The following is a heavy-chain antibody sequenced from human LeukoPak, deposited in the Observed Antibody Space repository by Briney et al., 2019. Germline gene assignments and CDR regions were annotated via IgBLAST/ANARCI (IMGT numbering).Heavy chain of an antibody. J-gene: IGHJ4*02. V-gene: IGHV4-31*03. CDR2: IYYTGSV. D-gene: IGHD4-11*01. CDR3: ATGRAYYSIHFDY. CDR1: GVCISSPGYY. Sequence: SETLSLTCTVSGVCISSPGYYCNWIRQHPGKGLEWIGYIYYTGSVYYNPSLKGRITFSSDTSKNQFSLRLTSVTAADTAVYYCATGRAYYSIHFDYWGQGNLVTVSS.